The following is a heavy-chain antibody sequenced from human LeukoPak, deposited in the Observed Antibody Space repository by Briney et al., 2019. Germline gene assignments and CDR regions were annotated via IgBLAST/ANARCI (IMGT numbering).Heavy chain of an antibody. CDR1: EFSVGSNY. Sequence: PGGSLRLSCAASEFSVGSNYMNWVRQAPGKGLEWVSYISFSSATIHYADSVKGRFTISRDNAKNSLYLQLNSLRAEDTALYYCARDTHYYGSGSPAFDLWGRGTMVTVSS. CDR2: ISFSSATI. V-gene: IGHV3-48*01. CDR3: ARDTHYYGSGSPAFDL. J-gene: IGHJ3*01. D-gene: IGHD3-10*01.